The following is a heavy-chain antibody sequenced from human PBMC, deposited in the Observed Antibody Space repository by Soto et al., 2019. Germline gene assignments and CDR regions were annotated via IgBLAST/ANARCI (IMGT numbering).Heavy chain of an antibody. V-gene: IGHV1-46*01. D-gene: IGHD3-10*01. CDR3: ARDSSASATSYSFDY. CDR2: INPNGGGT. Sequence: GASVKVSCKASGYKFINHYIHWLRQSPGAGLEWMGIINPNGGGTDYAQKFQGRVTMTTDTYASTVHMELSSLRSEDTAVYFCARDSSASATSYSFDYWGQGTLVTVSS. J-gene: IGHJ4*02. CDR1: GYKFINHY.